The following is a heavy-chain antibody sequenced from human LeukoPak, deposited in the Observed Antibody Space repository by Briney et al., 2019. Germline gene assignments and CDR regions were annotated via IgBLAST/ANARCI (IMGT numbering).Heavy chain of an antibody. D-gene: IGHD3-10*01. J-gene: IGHJ5*02. Sequence: PGGSLRLTCAASGLSVSSTYMSWVRQAPGKGLEWVSLIYTSGSTFYADSVMGRFTISRDNSKNTLFLQMNSLRAEDSAVYYCTRDRAGTQSWVEFDLWGQGTLVTVSS. V-gene: IGHV3-66*03. CDR3: TRDRAGTQSWVEFDL. CDR1: GLSVSSTY. CDR2: IYTSGST.